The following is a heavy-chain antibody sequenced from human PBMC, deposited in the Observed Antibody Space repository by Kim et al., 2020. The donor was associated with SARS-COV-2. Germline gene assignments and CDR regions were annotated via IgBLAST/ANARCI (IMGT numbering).Heavy chain of an antibody. CDR3: AREQGAAVTTDAFDN. Sequence: CTVSGGSIRSSSYDWGWIRQPRGKGLEWIGSIYYSGSAYYNPSLKSRVTISVDTSKNQFSLKLSSVTAADTAVYYCAREQGAAVTTDAFDNW. CDR2: IYYSGSA. CDR1: GGSIRSSSYD. V-gene: IGHV4-39*02. D-gene: IGHD6-13*01. J-gene: IGHJ3*02.